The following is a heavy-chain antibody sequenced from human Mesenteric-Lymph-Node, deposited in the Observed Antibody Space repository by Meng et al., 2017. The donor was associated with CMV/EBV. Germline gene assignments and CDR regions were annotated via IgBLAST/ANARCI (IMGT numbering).Heavy chain of an antibody. J-gene: IGHJ4*02. CDR3: ARIMTVSGEGGFDR. CDR2: VDSAGSGT. V-gene: IGHV3-74*01. CDR1: GFTFSSDW. D-gene: IGHD3-16*01. Sequence: GGSLRLSCAASGFTFSSDWMHWVRQAPGKGLMWVARVDSAGSGTSYADSVKGRFTISRDNARSSLFLQMNTLTAEDTAVYYCARIMTVSGEGGFDRWGPGTLVTVSS.